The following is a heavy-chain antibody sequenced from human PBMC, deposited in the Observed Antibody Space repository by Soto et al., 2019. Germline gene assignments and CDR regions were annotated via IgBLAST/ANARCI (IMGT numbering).Heavy chain of an antibody. CDR2: IYYSGST. V-gene: IGHV4-39*01. CDR3: ARHQALRWMATVFDY. D-gene: IGHD4-4*01. Sequence: XXTLSLPFTVSGGSISSSSYYWGFIRQPPGKGLEWIGSIYYSGSTYYNPSLKSRVTISVDTSKNQFSLKLSSVTAPDTAVCYCARHQALRWMATVFDYWGQGTLVTVSS. J-gene: IGHJ4*02. CDR1: GGSISSSSYY.